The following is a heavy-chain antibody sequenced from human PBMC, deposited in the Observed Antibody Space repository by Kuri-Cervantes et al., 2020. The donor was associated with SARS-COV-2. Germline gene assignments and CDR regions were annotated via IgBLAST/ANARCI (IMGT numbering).Heavy chain of an antibody. D-gene: IGHD3-22*01. J-gene: IGHJ4*02. CDR1: GDTFSSYA. Sequence: SVKVSCKASGDTFSSYAISWVRQAPGQGLEWMGGIIPIFGTANYAQKFQGRVTITADESTSTAYMELSSLRSEDTAVYYCASALYDSSEPIDYWGQGTLVTVSS. CDR3: ASALYDSSEPIDY. CDR2: IIPIFGTA. V-gene: IGHV1-69*13.